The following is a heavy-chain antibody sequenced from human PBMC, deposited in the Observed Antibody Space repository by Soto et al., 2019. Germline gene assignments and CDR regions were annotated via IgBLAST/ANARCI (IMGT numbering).Heavy chain of an antibody. CDR2: ISDGVDRA. V-gene: IGHV3-23*01. CDR1: GFNFATYS. J-gene: IGHJ4*02. Sequence: GSLRLSCAASGFNFATYSMSWVRQAPGKGLEWVAGISDGVDRAYYGDSVKGRFTISRDTSKNMLYLHMNSLRAEDTAIYYCARYTAVADPYYFDYWGQGTLVTVSS. CDR3: ARYTAVADPYYFDY. D-gene: IGHD6-19*01.